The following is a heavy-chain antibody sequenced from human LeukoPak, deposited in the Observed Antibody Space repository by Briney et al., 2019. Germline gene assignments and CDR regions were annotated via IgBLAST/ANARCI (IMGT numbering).Heavy chain of an antibody. CDR2: INPSGGST. Sequence: GASVKVACKATGYTFTGYYMHCVRQAPGQGLEWMGIINPSGGSTSYAQKFQGRVTMTRDMSTSTVYMELSSLRSEDTAVYYCARVGDSGSYYWDYWGQGTLVTVSS. D-gene: IGHD1-26*01. CDR1: GYTFTGYY. CDR3: ARVGDSGSYYWDY. V-gene: IGHV1-46*01. J-gene: IGHJ4*02.